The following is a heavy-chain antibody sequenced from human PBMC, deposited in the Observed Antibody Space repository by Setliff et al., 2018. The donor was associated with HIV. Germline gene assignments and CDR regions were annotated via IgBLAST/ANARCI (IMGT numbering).Heavy chain of an antibody. Sequence: SETLSLTCPVSGGSISGHYWSWIRQSPEKGLEWLGYMYSSGISNYSPSLKSRLAISVDTSKNQFSLKLTSMTAADTAIYYCARRSPRENYFDYWGQGTLVTVSS. CDR2: MYSSGIS. V-gene: IGHV4-59*11. J-gene: IGHJ4*02. CDR3: ARRSPRENYFDY. CDR1: GGSISGHY.